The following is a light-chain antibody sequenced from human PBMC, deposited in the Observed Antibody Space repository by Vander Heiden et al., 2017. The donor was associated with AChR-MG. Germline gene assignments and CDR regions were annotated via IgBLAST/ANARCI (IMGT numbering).Light chain of an antibody. CDR1: QDIGTF. CDR3: QKYNSAPKT. Sequence: DIQMTQSPSALSASVGDRVNITCRASQDIGTFLAWYQQKPGKAPKLLIHGASTLQLGLPLRFSGSGSETDFTLTISSLQPEDVATYYCQKYNSAPKTFGQGTKVQIK. J-gene: IGKJ1*01. V-gene: IGKV1-27*01. CDR2: GAS.